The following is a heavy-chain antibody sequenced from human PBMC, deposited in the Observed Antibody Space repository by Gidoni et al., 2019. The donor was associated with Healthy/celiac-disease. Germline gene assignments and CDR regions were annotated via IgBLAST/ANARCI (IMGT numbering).Heavy chain of an antibody. CDR1: GYTFTGSY. V-gene: IGHV1-2*06. J-gene: IGHJ4*02. Sequence: QVQLVQSGAEVQKPGASVKVSCTASGYTFTGSYMHWLRQAPGQGLEWLGRINPNSGGTNYAEKFQGRVTRTRDTSISTAYMELSRLRSDDTAVYYCARARSGYSVDYWGQGTLVTVSS. D-gene: IGHD3-3*01. CDR3: ARARSGYSVDY. CDR2: INPNSGGT.